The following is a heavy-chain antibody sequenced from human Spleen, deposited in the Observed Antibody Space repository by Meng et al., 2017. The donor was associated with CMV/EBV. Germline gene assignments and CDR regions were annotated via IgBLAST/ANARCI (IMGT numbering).Heavy chain of an antibody. J-gene: IGHJ4*02. V-gene: IGHV2-5*01. CDR1: GFSLSTSGLG. D-gene: IGHD3-3*02. CDR3: AHLPFSEDYNARLHYFPY. Sequence: SGPTLVKPTQTLTLTCTFSGFSLSTSGLGVGWIRQPPGKAPEWLAVIYWNDDTRYSPSLRNRLTITKDTSKNQVVLTLTNVDPVDTATYHCAHLPFSEDYNARLHYFPYWGQGTLVTVSS. CDR2: IYWNDDT.